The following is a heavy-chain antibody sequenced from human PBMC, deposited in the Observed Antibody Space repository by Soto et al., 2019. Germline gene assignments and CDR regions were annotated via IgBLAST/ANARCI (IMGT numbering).Heavy chain of an antibody. J-gene: IGHJ3*02. D-gene: IGHD2-2*01. CDR1: GFTFNRHP. CDR3: ATSLRGGVVVPAAPPDAFDI. V-gene: IGHV3-30-3*01. Sequence: GGSLRLSCAASGFTFNRHPLHWVRQAPGKGLEWVAVISHDGNNKYYADSVKGRFTISADKSISTAYLQWSSLKASDTAMYYCATSLRGGVVVPAAPPDAFDIWGQGTMVTVSS. CDR2: ISHDGNNK.